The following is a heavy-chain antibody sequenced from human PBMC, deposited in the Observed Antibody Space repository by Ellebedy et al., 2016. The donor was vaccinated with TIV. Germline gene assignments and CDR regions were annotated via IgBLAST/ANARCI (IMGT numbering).Heavy chain of an antibody. J-gene: IGHJ4*02. CDR3: AKDRDDSSGYFSQFDY. D-gene: IGHD3-22*01. V-gene: IGHV3-9*01. Sequence: SLTISXAASGFSFDDYAMHWVRQAPGKGLEWVSGISWNSGSIGYADSVKGRFTISRDNAKNSLYLQMNSLRAEDTALYYCAKDRDDSSGYFSQFDYWGQGTLVTVSS. CDR2: ISWNSGSI. CDR1: GFSFDDYA.